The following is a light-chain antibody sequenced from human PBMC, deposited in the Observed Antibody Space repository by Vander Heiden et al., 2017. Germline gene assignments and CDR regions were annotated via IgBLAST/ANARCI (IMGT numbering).Light chain of an antibody. CDR1: NSGSKS. Sequence: SYVLTQPPSVSVAPGQTARITCGGNNSGSKSVHWYQQKPGQAPVLVVYDDSGRPSGIPERFSGSNSGNTATLTISRVEAGDEADYYCQVWDSSSDHVVFGGGTKLTVL. CDR2: DDS. V-gene: IGLV3-21*02. J-gene: IGLJ2*01. CDR3: QVWDSSSDHVV.